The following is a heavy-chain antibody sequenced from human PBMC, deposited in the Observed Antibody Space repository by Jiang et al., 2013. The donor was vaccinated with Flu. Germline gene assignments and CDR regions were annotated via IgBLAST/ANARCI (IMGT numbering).Heavy chain of an antibody. Sequence: KALEWLALIDWDDDKYYSTSLKTRLTISKDTSKNQVVLTMTNMDPVETATYYCARMRYYYDSSGPQRVIDYWGQGTLITVSS. V-gene: IGHV2-70*01. D-gene: IGHD3-22*01. J-gene: IGHJ4*02. CDR3: ARMRYYYDSSGPQRVIDY. CDR2: IDWDDDK.